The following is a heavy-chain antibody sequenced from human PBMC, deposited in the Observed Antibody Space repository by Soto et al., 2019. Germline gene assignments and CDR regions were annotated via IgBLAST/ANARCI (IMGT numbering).Heavy chain of an antibody. CDR1: GYSISSGFY. J-gene: IGHJ4*02. CDR2: INHRGNS. CDR3: VRSGDDYGSYIDY. D-gene: IGHD4-17*01. Sequence: SETLSLTCDVSGYSISSGFYWAWVRQPPGKGMEWIGSINHRGNSYYNPSLKSRVTISVDTSKNQGSLKVSSVTAADTAVYYCVRSGDDYGSYIDYWGQGTLVTVS. V-gene: IGHV4-38-2*01.